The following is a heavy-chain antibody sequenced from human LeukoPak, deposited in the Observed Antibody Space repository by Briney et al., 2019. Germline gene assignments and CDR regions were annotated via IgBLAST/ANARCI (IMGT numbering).Heavy chain of an antibody. V-gene: IGHV4-39*01. J-gene: IGHJ5*02. D-gene: IGHD3-10*01. CDR2: IYYSGST. CDR3: ARRSVMVRGVRGYQGKNWSDP. Sequence: SETLSLTCTVSGGSISSSSYYWGWIRQPPGKGLEWIGSIYYSGSTYYNPSLKSRVTISVDTSKNQFSLKLSSVTAADTAVYYCARRSVMVRGVRGYQGKNWSDPWGQGTLVTVSS. CDR1: GGSISSSSYY.